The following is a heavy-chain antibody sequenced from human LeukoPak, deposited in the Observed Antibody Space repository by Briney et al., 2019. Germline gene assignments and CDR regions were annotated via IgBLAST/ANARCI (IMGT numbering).Heavy chain of an antibody. CDR3: ARHASYCSGGSCYKGWFDP. Sequence: PSETLSLTCTVSGGSISSYYWSWIRQPRGKGLEWIGSLFYSGSTYYNPSLKSRLTISVDTSKNQFSLKLSSVTAADTAVYYCARHASYCSGGSCYKGWFDPWGQGTLVSVSS. CDR1: GGSISSYY. V-gene: IGHV4-39*01. D-gene: IGHD2-15*01. CDR2: LFYSGST. J-gene: IGHJ5*02.